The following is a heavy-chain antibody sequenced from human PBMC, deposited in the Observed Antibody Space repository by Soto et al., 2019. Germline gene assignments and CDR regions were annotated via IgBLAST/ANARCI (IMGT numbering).Heavy chain of an antibody. J-gene: IGHJ6*02. CDR2: INHSGST. CDR1: GGSFSGYY. Sequence: SETLSLTCAVYGGSFSGYYWSWIRQPPGKGLEWIGEINHSGSTNYNPSLKSRVTISVDTSKNQFSLKLSSVTAADTAVYYCARRYSSSSRGMDVWGQGTTVTVSS. CDR3: ARRYSSSSRGMDV. D-gene: IGHD6-6*01. V-gene: IGHV4-34*01.